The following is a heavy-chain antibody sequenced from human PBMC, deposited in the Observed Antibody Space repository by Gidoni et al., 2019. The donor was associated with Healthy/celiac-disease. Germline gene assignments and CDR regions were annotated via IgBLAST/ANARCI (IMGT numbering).Heavy chain of an antibody. D-gene: IGHD3-22*01. V-gene: IGHV3-23*01. J-gene: IGHJ4*02. Sequence: EVQLLESGGGLVQPGGSLRLSCAASGFTFSSLDMSWVRQAPGKGLGWVSAISGSGGSTYYADSVKGRFTISRDNSKNTLYLQRNSLRAEDTAVYYCAKVLPPCYYNSSGYPLDYWGQGTLVTVSS. CDR1: GFTFSSLD. CDR3: AKVLPPCYYNSSGYPLDY. CDR2: ISGSGGST.